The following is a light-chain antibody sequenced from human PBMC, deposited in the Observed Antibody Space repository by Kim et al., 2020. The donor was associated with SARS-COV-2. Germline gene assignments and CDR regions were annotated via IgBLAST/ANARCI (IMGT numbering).Light chain of an antibody. Sequence: CTLHSGSSNYKVDWYQQRPGKGPRFVMRGGTGGIVGSKGDGIPDRFSVLGSGLNRYLTIKNIQEEDESDYHCGADHGSGSNFVYVFGTGTKVTVL. J-gene: IGLJ1*01. CDR2: GGTGGIVG. CDR3: GADHGSGSNFVYV. V-gene: IGLV9-49*01. CDR1: SGSSNYK.